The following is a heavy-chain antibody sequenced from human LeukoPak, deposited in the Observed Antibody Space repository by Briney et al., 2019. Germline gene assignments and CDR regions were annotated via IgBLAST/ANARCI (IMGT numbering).Heavy chain of an antibody. J-gene: IGHJ4*02. CDR3: GCSGSQFDY. D-gene: IGHD1-26*01. CDR1: GLTFSSYD. V-gene: IGHV3-33*03. Sequence: GGSLRLSCAASGLTFSSYDMHWVRQAPGKGLEWVAVIWYDGSNKYYADSVKGRFTISRDNAKNTLYLQMNSLRAEDTAVYYCGCSGSQFDYWGQGTLVTVSS. CDR2: IWYDGSNK.